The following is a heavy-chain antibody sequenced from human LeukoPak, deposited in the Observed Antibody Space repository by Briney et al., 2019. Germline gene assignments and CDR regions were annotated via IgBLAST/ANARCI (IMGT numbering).Heavy chain of an antibody. CDR2: ISTYNDDR. Sequence: ASVKVSCKASGYTFTTYAIHWVRQAPGQRLEWMGWISTYNDDRKYSPKFQGTVTITTDTSASTDYLELSSLRSEDTAVYYCARDRSSFSYAFDIWGQGTMVTVSS. J-gene: IGHJ3*02. V-gene: IGHV1-3*04. CDR1: GYTFTTYA. D-gene: IGHD6-6*01. CDR3: ARDRSSFSYAFDI.